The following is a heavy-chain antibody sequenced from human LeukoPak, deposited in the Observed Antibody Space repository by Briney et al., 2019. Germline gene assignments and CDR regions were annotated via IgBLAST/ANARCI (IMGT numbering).Heavy chain of an antibody. CDR2: IYSSGST. Sequence: SETLSLTCTVSGGSISSGSHYRSCIRQPAGKGLEWIGRIYSSGSTNYNPSLKSRVTILVDTSKNQFSLKLSSVTAADTAVYYCARTYYSSSLGYWGQGTLVTVSS. J-gene: IGHJ4*02. V-gene: IGHV4-61*02. CDR3: ARTYYSSSLGY. CDR1: GGSISSGSHY. D-gene: IGHD6-6*01.